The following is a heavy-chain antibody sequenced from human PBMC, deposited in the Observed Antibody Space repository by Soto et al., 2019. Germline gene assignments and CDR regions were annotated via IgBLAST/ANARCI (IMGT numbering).Heavy chain of an antibody. CDR3: ARFYYDSSGYLPSPYYYYYGMDV. Sequence: GGSLRLSCAASGFTFSSYWMSWVRQAPGKGLEWVANIKQDGSEKYYVDSVEGRFTISRDNAKNSLYLQMNSLRAEDTAVYYYARFYYDSSGYLPSPYYYYYGMDVWGQGT. D-gene: IGHD3-22*01. CDR1: GFTFSSYW. V-gene: IGHV3-7*04. J-gene: IGHJ6*02. CDR2: IKQDGSEK.